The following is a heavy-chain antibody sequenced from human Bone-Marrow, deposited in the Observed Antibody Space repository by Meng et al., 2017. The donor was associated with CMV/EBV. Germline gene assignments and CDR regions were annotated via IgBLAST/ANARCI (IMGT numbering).Heavy chain of an antibody. V-gene: IGHV3-21*01. CDR1: GFTFSSYS. J-gene: IGHJ6*02. Sequence: GGSLRLSCAASGFTFSSYSMNWVRQAPGKGLEWGSSISSSSSYIYYADSVKGRFTISRDNAKNSLYLQMNSLRAEDTAVYYCARDRIAAIKENYYYYGMDVWGQGATVTVSS. CDR2: ISSSSSYI. D-gene: IGHD6-6*01. CDR3: ARDRIAAIKENYYYYGMDV.